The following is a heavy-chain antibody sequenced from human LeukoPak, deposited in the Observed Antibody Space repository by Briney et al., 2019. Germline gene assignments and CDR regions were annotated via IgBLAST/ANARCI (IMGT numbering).Heavy chain of an antibody. D-gene: IGHD1-26*01. Sequence: PSETLSLTCTVSGGSISSNSYYWGWIRQPPGKGLEWIGSVNYSGSSGSTYYNPSLTSRVTISVDTSKNQFSLSPSSVTAADTAVYYCARHGSLIVGATTDYRGQGTLVTVSS. V-gene: IGHV4-39*01. CDR2: VNYSGSSGST. CDR1: GGSISSNSYY. CDR3: ARHGSLIVGATTDY. J-gene: IGHJ4*02.